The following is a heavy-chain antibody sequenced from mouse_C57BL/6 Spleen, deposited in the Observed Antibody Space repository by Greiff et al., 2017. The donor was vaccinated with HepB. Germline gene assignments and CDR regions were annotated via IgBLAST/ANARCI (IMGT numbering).Heavy chain of an antibody. D-gene: IGHD1-1*01. V-gene: IGHV1-26*01. J-gene: IGHJ3*01. Sequence: VQLQQSGPELVKPGASVKISCKASGYTFTDYYMNWVKQSHGKSLEWIGDINPNNGGTSYNQKFKGKATLTVDKSSSTAYMELRSLTSEDSAVYYCVSITTIVATDYWGQGTLVTVSA. CDR2: INPNNGGT. CDR1: GYTFTDYY. CDR3: VSITTIVATDY.